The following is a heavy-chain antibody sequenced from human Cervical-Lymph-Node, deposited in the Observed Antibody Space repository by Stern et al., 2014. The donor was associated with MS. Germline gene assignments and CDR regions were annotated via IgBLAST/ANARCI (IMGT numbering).Heavy chain of an antibody. Sequence: QLQLQESGPGLVKPSETLSLTCTVSGGSITNRDYWGWIRQSPGKGLEWIGSVYYSGITYYRPSLKSRATLSIDTSRNRFSLNLNSETATDTAVYFCARGVTAVTNYVPNWCFDLWGRGTLVTVSS. CDR1: GGSITNRDY. D-gene: IGHD4-11*01. V-gene: IGHV4-39*02. CDR2: VYYSGIT. J-gene: IGHJ2*01. CDR3: ARGVTAVTNYVPNWCFDL.